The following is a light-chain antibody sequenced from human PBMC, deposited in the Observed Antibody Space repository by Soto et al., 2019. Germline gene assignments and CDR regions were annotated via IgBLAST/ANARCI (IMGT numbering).Light chain of an antibody. CDR2: STT. CDR3: LLYYGGAQGVV. V-gene: IGLV7-43*01. Sequence: QTLVTQEPSLTVSPGGTVTLTCASSTGAVTSGHFPNWIQQRPGHAPRTLIYSTTNKHSRTPDRFSGSLLGGKAALPLSGVQPEDEAEYYCLLYYGGAQGVVFGGGTKVTVL. CDR1: TGAVTSGHF. J-gene: IGLJ2*01.